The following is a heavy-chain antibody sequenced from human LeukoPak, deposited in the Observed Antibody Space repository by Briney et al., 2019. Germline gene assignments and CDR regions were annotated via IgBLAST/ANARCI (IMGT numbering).Heavy chain of an antibody. Sequence: SETLSLTCTVSGGSISSYYWSWIRQPPGKGLEWIGHIYYSGSTNYNPSLKSRVTISVDTSKNQFSLKLTSVTAADTATYYCAKLVQEDWFDPWGQGTLVTVSS. J-gene: IGHJ5*02. D-gene: IGHD6-6*01. CDR3: AKLVQEDWFDP. CDR1: GGSISSYY. CDR2: IYYSGST. V-gene: IGHV4-59*01.